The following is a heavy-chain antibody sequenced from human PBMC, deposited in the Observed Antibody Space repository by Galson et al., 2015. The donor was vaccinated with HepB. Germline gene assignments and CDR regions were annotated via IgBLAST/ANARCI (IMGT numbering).Heavy chain of an antibody. CDR2: ISYDGSNK. CDR1: GFTFSSYA. CDR3: ARLRKVRLGVGWFDP. J-gene: IGHJ5*02. D-gene: IGHD3-16*01. V-gene: IGHV3-30*04. Sequence: SLSLSCAASGFTFSSYAMHWVRQAPGKGLEWVAVISYDGSNKYYADSVKGRFTISRDNSKNTLYLQMNSLRAEDTAVYYCARLRKVRLGVGWFDPWGQGTLVTVSS.